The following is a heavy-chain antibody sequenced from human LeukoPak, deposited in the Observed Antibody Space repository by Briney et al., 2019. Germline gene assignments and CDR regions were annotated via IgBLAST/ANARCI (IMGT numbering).Heavy chain of an antibody. D-gene: IGHD3-10*01. CDR2: ISGSGSST. CDR3: AKSPYALGSYGIAGDY. J-gene: IGHJ4*02. Sequence: PGGSLRLSCAASGFSFSTYAMSWVRQAPGRGLEWVSSISGSGSSTYYANSVEGRFTISRDNSKNTLYLQMTSLRAEDTAVFYCAKSPYALGSYGIAGDYWGQGTLVTVSS. CDR1: GFSFSTYA. V-gene: IGHV3-23*01.